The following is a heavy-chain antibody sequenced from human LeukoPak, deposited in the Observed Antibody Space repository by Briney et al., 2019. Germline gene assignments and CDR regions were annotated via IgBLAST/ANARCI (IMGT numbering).Heavy chain of an antibody. CDR3: AKDHIWNGIAIYGVTED. D-gene: IGHD3-3*01. CDR2: ISGSGATT. V-gene: IGHV3-23*01. CDR1: GFTFSHYT. J-gene: IGHJ4*02. Sequence: PGGSLRLSCAASGFTFSHYTLSWVRQAPGKGLEWVSLISGSGATTYYADSVKGRFTISRDNSKNKLYLQMTSLGAKDTAVYYCAKDHIWNGIAIYGVTEDWGQGPLVTVSS.